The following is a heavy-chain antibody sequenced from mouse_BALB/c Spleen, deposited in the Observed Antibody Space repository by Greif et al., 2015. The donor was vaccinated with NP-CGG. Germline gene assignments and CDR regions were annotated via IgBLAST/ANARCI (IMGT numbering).Heavy chain of an antibody. Sequence: VQLQQSGPGLVKPSQSLSLTCSVTGYSITSGYYWDWTRQFPGNKLEWMGYMSYDGSNNYNPSLKNRISVTRDTSKNQFFLKLNSVTTEDTATYYCATYYGNYLAWFAYWGQGTLVTVSA. CDR2: MSYDGSN. J-gene: IGHJ3*01. V-gene: IGHV3-6*02. CDR3: ATYYGNYLAWFAY. D-gene: IGHD2-10*01. CDR1: GYSITSGYY.